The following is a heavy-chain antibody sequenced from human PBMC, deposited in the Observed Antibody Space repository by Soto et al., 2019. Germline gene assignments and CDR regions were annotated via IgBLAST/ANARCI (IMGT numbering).Heavy chain of an antibody. CDR3: ARILTYYYDSSGYHEYFQH. Sequence: PGGSLRLSCAASGFTFSSYGMHWVRQAPGKGLEWVSAISGSGGSTYYADSVKGRFTISKDNSKNTLYLQMNSLRAEDTAVYYCARILTYYYDSSGYHEYFQHWGQGTLVTVSS. D-gene: IGHD3-22*01. CDR1: GFTFSSYG. V-gene: IGHV3-23*01. J-gene: IGHJ1*01. CDR2: ISGSGGST.